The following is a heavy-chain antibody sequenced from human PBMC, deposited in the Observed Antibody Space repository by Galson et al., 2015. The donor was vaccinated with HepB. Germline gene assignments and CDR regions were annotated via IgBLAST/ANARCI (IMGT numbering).Heavy chain of an antibody. CDR3: ARLEVGNYWSDFYWFDY. J-gene: IGHJ4*02. D-gene: IGHD3-3*01. V-gene: IGHV3-66*02. CDR2: IYSGGNT. Sequence: SLRLSCAASGFTVYNNYMTWIRQAPGKGLEWVSVIYSGGNTYYTDSVRGRFTISRDNSKNTLYPQMNSLGPEDTAVYYCARLEVGNYWSDFYWFDYWGQGALVTVSS. CDR1: GFTVYNNY.